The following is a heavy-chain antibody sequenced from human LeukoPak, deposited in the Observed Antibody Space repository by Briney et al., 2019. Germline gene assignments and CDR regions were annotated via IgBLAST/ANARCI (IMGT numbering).Heavy chain of an antibody. D-gene: IGHD6-19*01. Sequence: TGGSLRLSCAASGFTFSSYAMSWVRQAPGKGLEWVSGISGSGGTTNYADSVKGRLTISRDNSKNTLSLQMNSLRADDTAVYYRAKGYSSGWYYFNYWGQGTLVTVSS. CDR2: ISGSGGTT. CDR3: AKGYSSGWYYFNY. CDR1: GFTFSSYA. V-gene: IGHV3-23*01. J-gene: IGHJ4*02.